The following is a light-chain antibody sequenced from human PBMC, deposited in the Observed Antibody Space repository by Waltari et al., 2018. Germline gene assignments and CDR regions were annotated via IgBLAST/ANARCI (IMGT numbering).Light chain of an antibody. CDR3: SSSTSSSTLV. J-gene: IGLJ1*01. V-gene: IGLV2-14*01. CDR1: SSDVGSDNY. Sequence: QSALTQPASVSGSPGQSITISCTGTSSDVGSDNYVSWYQQHPGKAPKLMIYEVSSRPSGVSNRFSGSKAANTASLTISGLQAEYEADYYCSSSTSSSTLVFGTGTKVTVL. CDR2: EVS.